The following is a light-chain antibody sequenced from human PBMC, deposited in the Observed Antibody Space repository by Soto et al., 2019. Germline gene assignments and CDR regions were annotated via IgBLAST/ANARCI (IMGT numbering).Light chain of an antibody. V-gene: IGKV3-15*01. CDR3: QQYNNWPLYT. CDR2: GAF. CDR1: QSVSSN. Sequence: ETVMTQSPATLSVSPGERVTLSCRASQSVSSNLAWYQQKSGQAPKLLIYGAFTRATGIPARFSGSGSGTEFTLTISSLQSEDFAVYYCQQYNNWPLYTFGQGTKLEIK. J-gene: IGKJ2*01.